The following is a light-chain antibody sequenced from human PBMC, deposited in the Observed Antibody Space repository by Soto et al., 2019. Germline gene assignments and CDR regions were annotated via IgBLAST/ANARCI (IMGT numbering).Light chain of an antibody. CDR2: EAS. V-gene: IGKV1-39*01. J-gene: IGKJ5*01. CDR3: QQSYSTPPST. CDR1: QTISNY. Sequence: DIQMTQSPSSLSASVGDRVTITCRAGQTISNYLNWFQQKPGKAPKLLIYEASNLQSGVPSRFSGSGSGTDFTLTIRSLQPEDFATYYCQQSYSTPPSTFGQGTRLEIK.